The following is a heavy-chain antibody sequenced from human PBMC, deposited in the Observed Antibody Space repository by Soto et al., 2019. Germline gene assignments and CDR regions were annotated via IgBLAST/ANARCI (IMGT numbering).Heavy chain of an antibody. Sequence: XSVKVACKASGYPFTSYGSIWVRQAPGQGLEWMGWISAYNGNTNYAQKLRGRVTMTTDTSTSTAYMELRSLRSDDTAVYYCAREKGADYNWFDPWGQRTLVTVSS. V-gene: IGHV1-18*01. CDR1: GYPFTSYG. CDR2: ISAYNGNT. J-gene: IGHJ5*02. CDR3: AREKGADYNWFDP.